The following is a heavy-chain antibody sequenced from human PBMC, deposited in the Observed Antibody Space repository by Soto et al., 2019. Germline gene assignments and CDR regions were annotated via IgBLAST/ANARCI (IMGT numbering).Heavy chain of an antibody. Sequence: ASVNVSCKASGYTFTDYFIHWVRQAPGQGLEWIGWINPYSGGADLSQKFQGRVTMTRDTSISTAYMEVSSLRSDDTAVFYCARLMHYSHSGGSSHSGFDMWGQGTLVTVSS. CDR3: ARLMHYSHSGGSSHSGFDM. CDR1: GYTFTDYF. J-gene: IGHJ3*02. D-gene: IGHD2-21*01. V-gene: IGHV1-2*02. CDR2: INPYSGGA.